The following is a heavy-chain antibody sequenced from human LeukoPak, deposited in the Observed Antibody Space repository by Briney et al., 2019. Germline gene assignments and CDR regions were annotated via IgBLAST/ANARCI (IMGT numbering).Heavy chain of an antibody. D-gene: IGHD2-21*01. CDR2: IYHSGST. J-gene: IGHJ3*01. Sequence: PSETLSLTCAVSGYSISSNYYWGWIRQPPGKGLEWIGNIYHSGSTYYNPSLKSRVTISVDTSKNQFSLKLSSVTAADTAMYYCARHGGVSDSVVVIPFWGQGTMVTVSS. CDR1: GYSISSNYY. V-gene: IGHV4-38-2*01. CDR3: ARHGGVSDSVVVIPF.